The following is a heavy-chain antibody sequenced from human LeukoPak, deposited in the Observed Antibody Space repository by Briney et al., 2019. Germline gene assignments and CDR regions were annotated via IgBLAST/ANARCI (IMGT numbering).Heavy chain of an antibody. CDR1: GVSINTYY. J-gene: IGHJ4*02. V-gene: IGHV4-4*09. Sequence: SETLSLTCTVSGVSINTYYASWIRQAPGKGLEFIGFIYNGGNTNYNPPLKSRATISVDTSNNQFSLRLTSVTAADAAMYYCAAGPWELDFWGQGTLVTVSS. CDR3: AAGPWELDF. D-gene: IGHD1-26*01. CDR2: IYNGGNT.